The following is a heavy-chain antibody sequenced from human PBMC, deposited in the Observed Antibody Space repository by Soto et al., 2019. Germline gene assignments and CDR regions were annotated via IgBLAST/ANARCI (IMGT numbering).Heavy chain of an antibody. Sequence: QVQLQESGPGLVKPSETLSLTCTVSGGSISSYYWSWIRQPPGKGLEWIGYIYYSGSTNYNPSLTSRGTISVDTPTHQFSLKLSSVTAADTAVYYWARVEMAPLVSWGQGTLVTVSS. J-gene: IGHJ4*02. D-gene: IGHD5-12*01. CDR1: GGSISSYY. CDR2: IYYSGST. V-gene: IGHV4-59*01. CDR3: ARVEMAPLVS.